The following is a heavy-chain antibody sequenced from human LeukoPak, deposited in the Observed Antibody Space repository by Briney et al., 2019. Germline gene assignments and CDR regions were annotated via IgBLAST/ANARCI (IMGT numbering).Heavy chain of an antibody. CDR1: GGSISSYY. CDR3: ARSVAWAYYYYMDV. V-gene: IGHV4-4*07. J-gene: IGHJ6*03. CDR2: IYTSGST. D-gene: IGHD7-27*01. Sequence: SETLSLTCTVSGGSISSYYWSWIRQPAGKGLEWIGRIYTSGSTNYNPSLKSRVTMSVDTSKNQFSLKLSSVTAADTAVYYRARSVAWAYYYYMDVWGKGTTVTVSS.